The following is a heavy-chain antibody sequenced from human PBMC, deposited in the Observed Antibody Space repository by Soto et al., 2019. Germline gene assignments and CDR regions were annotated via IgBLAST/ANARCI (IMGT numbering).Heavy chain of an antibody. CDR2: IWYDGSNK. Sequence: VESGGGEVQPGRSLRLSCAASGFTFSSYGMHWVRQAPGKGLEWVAVIWYDGSNKYYADSVKGRFTISRDNSKNTLYLQMNSLRAEDTAVYYCARDFTDILTGYTGAFDIWGQGTMVTVSS. D-gene: IGHD3-9*01. CDR3: ARDFTDILTGYTGAFDI. J-gene: IGHJ3*02. CDR1: GFTFSSYG. V-gene: IGHV3-33*01.